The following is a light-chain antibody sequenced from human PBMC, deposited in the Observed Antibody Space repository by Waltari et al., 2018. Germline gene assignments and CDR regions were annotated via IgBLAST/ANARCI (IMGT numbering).Light chain of an antibody. V-gene: IGKV1-17*03. J-gene: IGKJ3*01. Sequence: DIQMTQSPSAMSASVGDRVTITCRGSQAITNYLAWFQQKPGKAPKRLIYGASTLQSGVPSRFSGSRSGTEFTLTISSLQPEDFATYYWLQYKSYPFTFGPGTKVDMK. CDR1: QAITNY. CDR3: LQYKSYPFT. CDR2: GAS.